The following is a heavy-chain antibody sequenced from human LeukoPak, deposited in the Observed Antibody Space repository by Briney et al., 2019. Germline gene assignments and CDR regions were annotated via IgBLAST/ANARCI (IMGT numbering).Heavy chain of an antibody. CDR3: ARHGTISSESYFDY. CDR1: GGFVSSYY. CDR2: IHNSGRT. V-gene: IGHV4-59*08. D-gene: IGHD1-14*01. J-gene: IGHJ4*02. Sequence: MPSETLSLTCSVSGGFVSSYYWSWIRQSPGKGLEWIGYIHNSGRTNYNPSLKSRVTGFVDTSKNQVSLRLSSVTAADTAVYYCARHGTISSESYFDYWGQGALVTVSS.